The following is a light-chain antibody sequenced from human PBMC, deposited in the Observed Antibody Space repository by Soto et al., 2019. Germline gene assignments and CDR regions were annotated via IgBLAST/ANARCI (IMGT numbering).Light chain of an antibody. V-gene: IGLV2-14*01. CDR1: SSDVGGYNY. CDR2: DVI. CDR3: SSYTRSNTLV. J-gene: IGLJ7*01. Sequence: QSALTQPASVSGSPGQSITISCTGTSSDVGGYNYVSWFQQHPGKAPKLLIYDVINRPSGVSDRFSASKTGNAASLTTSGLQAEDEASYYCSSYTRSNTLVFGGGTQLTVL.